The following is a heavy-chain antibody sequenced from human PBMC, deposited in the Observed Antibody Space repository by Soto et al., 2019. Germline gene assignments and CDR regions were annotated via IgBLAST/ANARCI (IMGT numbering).Heavy chain of an antibody. J-gene: IGHJ6*02. CDR1: GFTFSSYG. Sequence: QVQLVESGGGVVQPGRSLRLSCAASGFTFSSYGMHWVRQAPGKGLEWVAVISYDGSNKYYADSVKGRFTISRDNSKNTQYLKMNSLRAEDTGVYYCAKVGRHDDVLTGHRDYYGMDVLGQGTTVTVSS. D-gene: IGHD3-9*01. CDR2: ISYDGSNK. V-gene: IGHV3-30*18. CDR3: AKVGRHDDVLTGHRDYYGMDV.